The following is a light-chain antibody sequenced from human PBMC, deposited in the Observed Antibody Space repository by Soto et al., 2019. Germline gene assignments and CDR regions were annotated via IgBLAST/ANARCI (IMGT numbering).Light chain of an antibody. CDR1: QTIAVY. Sequence: DIQMTQSPSSLSASVGDRVTITCRASQTIAVYLNWYQQKPGKAPRLLIYATSSLQSGVPSRFRGSGSGTDFTLTISSLQPDDFGSYYCQRYNNYSPTFGQGTKVDI. CDR3: QRYNNYSPT. CDR2: ATS. J-gene: IGKJ2*01. V-gene: IGKV1-39*01.